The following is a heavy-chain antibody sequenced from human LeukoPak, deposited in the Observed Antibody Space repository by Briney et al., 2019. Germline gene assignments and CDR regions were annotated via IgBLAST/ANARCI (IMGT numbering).Heavy chain of an antibody. Sequence: PSETLSLTCSVSGASIRNYYWSRIRQPPGRGLEWIGYISDSGSTNYNPSLNSRVTISVDTSKNQFSLKLRSMTAADTAVYYCASLKVVVTAIPYYYGMDVWGQGTTVTVSS. V-gene: IGHV4-59*01. D-gene: IGHD2-21*02. J-gene: IGHJ6*02. CDR1: GASIRNYY. CDR3: ASLKVVVTAIPYYYGMDV. CDR2: ISDSGST.